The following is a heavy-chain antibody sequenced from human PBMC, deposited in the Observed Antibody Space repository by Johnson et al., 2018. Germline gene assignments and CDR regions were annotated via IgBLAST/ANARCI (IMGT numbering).Heavy chain of an antibody. Sequence: VQLVESGGGVVQPGGSLRLSCAASGFTFSSYSMNWVRQAPGKGLEWVSYISSSSSTIYYADSVKGRFTISRDNAKNSLFRQVNSLREEDTAVDYCARGGIFSMIVVDDAFDSWGQGTMVTVSS. CDR2: ISSSSSTI. CDR1: GFTFSSYS. J-gene: IGHJ3*02. V-gene: IGHV3-48*02. D-gene: IGHD3-22*01. CDR3: ARGGIFSMIVVDDAFDS.